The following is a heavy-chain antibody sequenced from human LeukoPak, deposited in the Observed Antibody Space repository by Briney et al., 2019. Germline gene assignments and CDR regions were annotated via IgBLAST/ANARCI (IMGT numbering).Heavy chain of an antibody. J-gene: IGHJ5*02. CDR2: IYYSGST. CDR3: ARDSDQTPYNWFDP. CDR1: GGSISSYY. Sequence: SETLSLTCTVSGGSISSYYWSWIRQPAGKGLEWIGRIYYSGSTNYKPSLKSRVTISVDTSKNQFSLKLSSVTAADTAVYYCARDSDQTPYNWFDPWGQGTLVTVSS. V-gene: IGHV4-4*07.